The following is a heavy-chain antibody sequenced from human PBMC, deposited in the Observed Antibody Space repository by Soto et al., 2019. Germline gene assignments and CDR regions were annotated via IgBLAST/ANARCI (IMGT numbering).Heavy chain of an antibody. CDR3: ARGGRQQLGQYAFDI. J-gene: IGHJ3*02. V-gene: IGHV4-59*01. CDR1: GGSISSYY. CDR2: IYYSGST. Sequence: PSETLSLTCTVSGGSISSYYWSWIRQPPGKGLEWIGHIYYSGSTNYNPSLKSRVTISVDTSKNQFSLKLSSVTAADTAVYYCARGGRQQLGQYAFDIWGQGTMVTVSS. D-gene: IGHD6-13*01.